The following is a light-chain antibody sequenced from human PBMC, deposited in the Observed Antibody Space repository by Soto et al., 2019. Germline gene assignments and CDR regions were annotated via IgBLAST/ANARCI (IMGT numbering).Light chain of an antibody. Sequence: QAVVTQPPSVSAAPGEKVTISCSGSSSNIGNNYVSWYQQLPGTAPKLLIYDNDKRPSGIPDRFSASKSGTSATLGITGLQTGDEADYYCGTWDNSLTAGVFGGGTKLTVL. J-gene: IGLJ2*01. CDR1: SSNIGNNY. CDR2: DND. CDR3: GTWDNSLTAGV. V-gene: IGLV1-51*01.